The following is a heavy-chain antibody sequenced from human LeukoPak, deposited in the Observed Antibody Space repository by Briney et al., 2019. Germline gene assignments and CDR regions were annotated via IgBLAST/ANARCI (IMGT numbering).Heavy chain of an antibody. D-gene: IGHD1-14*01. CDR1: GGSFRGYY. CDR3: ARGGYNINWMKDATDY. J-gene: IGHJ4*02. CDR2: INHTGST. V-gene: IGHV4-34*01. Sequence: SETLSLTCGVHGGSFRGYYYNWIRQSPGKGLEWIAEINHTGSTNYNPSLRSRVTISIDTSKNQFSLKLNSVTAADTAVYYCARGGYNINWMKDATDYWGQGTLVTVSS.